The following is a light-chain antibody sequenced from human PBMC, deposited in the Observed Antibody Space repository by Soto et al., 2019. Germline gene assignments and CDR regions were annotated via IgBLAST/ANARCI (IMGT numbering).Light chain of an antibody. CDR2: KSS. J-gene: IGKJ1*01. CDR1: QSISTW. CDR3: QQYNDYPWT. Sequence: DIQMTQSPSTLSASVGDRVTITCRASQSISTWLAWYQQKPGKAPKLLIYKSSSLESGVPSRFSGSGAGTGFTLTISRLQPDDFATYYCQQYNDYPWTFGQGTKVEIK. V-gene: IGKV1-5*03.